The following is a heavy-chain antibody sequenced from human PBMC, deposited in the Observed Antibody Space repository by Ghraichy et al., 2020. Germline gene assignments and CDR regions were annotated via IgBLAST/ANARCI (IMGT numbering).Heavy chain of an antibody. D-gene: IGHD3-16*02. CDR2: IYHSGDY. Sequence: SQTLSLTCAVSGGSINSDDYSWNWMRQPPGKSLEWIGYIYHSGDYYYNPSLKGRVTISVDRSKTQFSLTLTAVTAADAAVYFCARGTPVRSFQEPGTHFDVWGQGALVTVSS. J-gene: IGHJ4*02. CDR1: GGSINSDDYS. V-gene: IGHV4-30-2*01. CDR3: ARGTPVRSFQEPGTHFDV.